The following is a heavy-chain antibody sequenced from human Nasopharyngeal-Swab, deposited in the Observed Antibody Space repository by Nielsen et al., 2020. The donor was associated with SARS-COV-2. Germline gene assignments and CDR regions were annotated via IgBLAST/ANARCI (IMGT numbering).Heavy chain of an antibody. D-gene: IGHD1-26*01. CDR1: GFTFSSYA. J-gene: IGHJ6*02. CDR3: ARDPRGLWDSYGMDV. V-gene: IGHV3-30*04. CDR2: ISYDGSNK. Sequence: GGSLRLSCAASGFTFSSYAMHWVRQAPGKGLEWVAVISYDGSNKYYADSVKGRFTISRDNSKNTLYLQMNSLRAEDTAVYYCARDPRGLWDSYGMDVWGPGTTVTVSS.